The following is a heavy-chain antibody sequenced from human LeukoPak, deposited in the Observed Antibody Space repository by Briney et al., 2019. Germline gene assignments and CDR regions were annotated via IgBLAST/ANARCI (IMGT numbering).Heavy chain of an antibody. J-gene: IGHJ5*02. CDR2: INPNSGGA. V-gene: IGHV1-2*02. CDR3: ARGSYWFDA. CDR1: GYTFTGYY. Sequence: ASVKVPCKASGYTFTGYYMQWVRQAPGQGLEWMGWINPNSGGAKIAQKFQARVTMTRDTSISTAYMELSRLTSDDTAVYYCARGSYWFDAWGQGTLVTVSS. D-gene: IGHD6-13*01.